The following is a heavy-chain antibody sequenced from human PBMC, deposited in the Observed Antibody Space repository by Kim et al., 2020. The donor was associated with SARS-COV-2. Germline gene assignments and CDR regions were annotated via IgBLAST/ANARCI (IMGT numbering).Heavy chain of an antibody. J-gene: IGHJ4*02. CDR3: AREGS. V-gene: IGHV3-66*01. CDR2: IYSGGST. Sequence: IYSGGSTYYAGPVKGRFTISRDNSKNTLYLQMNSLRAEDTAVYYCAREGSWGQGTLVTVSS.